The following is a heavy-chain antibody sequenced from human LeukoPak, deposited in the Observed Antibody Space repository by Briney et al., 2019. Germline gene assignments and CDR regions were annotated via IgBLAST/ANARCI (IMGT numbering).Heavy chain of an antibody. V-gene: IGHV4-59*01. CDR1: GGSISSYY. Sequence: SETLSLTCTVSGGSISSYYWSWIRQPPGKGLEWIGYIYYSGSTNYNPSLKSRVTISVDTSKNQFSLKLSSVTAADTAVYYCARGLRFDWLSGWGQGTLVTVSS. CDR2: IYYSGST. CDR3: ARGLRFDWLSG. D-gene: IGHD3-9*01. J-gene: IGHJ4*02.